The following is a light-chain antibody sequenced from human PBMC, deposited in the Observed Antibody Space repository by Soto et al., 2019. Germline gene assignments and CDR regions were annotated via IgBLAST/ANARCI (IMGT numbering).Light chain of an antibody. V-gene: IGKV1-8*01. Sequence: AIRMTHSPSSLSASTGDRVTITCRASQGISSYLAWYQQKPGKAPKLLIYAASTLQSGVPSRFSGSGSGTDFTLTISCLQSEDLATYYCQQYYSYPLTFGGGTKVEIK. J-gene: IGKJ4*01. CDR1: QGISSY. CDR3: QQYYSYPLT. CDR2: AAS.